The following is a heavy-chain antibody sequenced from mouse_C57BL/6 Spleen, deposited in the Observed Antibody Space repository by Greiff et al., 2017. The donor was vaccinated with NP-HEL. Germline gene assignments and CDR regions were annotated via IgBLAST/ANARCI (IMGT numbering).Heavy chain of an antibody. CDR3: ARHDPIYYGSYWYFDV. D-gene: IGHD2-2*01. V-gene: IGHV1-62-2*01. Sequence: QVQLKESGAELVKPGASVKLSCKASGYTFTEYTIHWVKPRSGQGLEWIGWFYPGSGSLKYNEKFKDKGTLTADNSSSTVYMELIRLTSEDSAVYCCARHDPIYYGSYWYFDVWGTGTTVTVSS. CDR2: FYPGSGSL. J-gene: IGHJ1*03. CDR1: GYTFTEYT.